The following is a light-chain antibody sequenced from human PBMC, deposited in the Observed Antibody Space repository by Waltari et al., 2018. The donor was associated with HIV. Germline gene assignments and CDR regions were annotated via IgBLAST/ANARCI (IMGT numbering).Light chain of an antibody. J-gene: IGKJ2*01. CDR2: AAF. Sequence: IQMTQSPSSLSASVGDRVNITCRASQRISSYLHWYQQKPGKAPKLLISAAFNLQSGVPSRFSGGRSGTDFTLTIGSLQVEDLATYYCQQSYSSPPTFGQGTNLEIK. CDR1: QRISSY. V-gene: IGKV1-39*01. CDR3: QQSYSSPPT.